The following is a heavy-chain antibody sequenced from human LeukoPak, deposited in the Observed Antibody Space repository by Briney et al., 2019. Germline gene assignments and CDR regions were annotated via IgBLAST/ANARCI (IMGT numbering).Heavy chain of an antibody. CDR3: ARTARGCSYGINV. CDR2: INHSGST. V-gene: IGHV4-34*01. CDR1: GVSFSGYY. D-gene: IGHD5-18*01. Sequence: SETLSLTCAAYGVSFSGYYWSWIRQPPGKGLEWVGEINHSGSTNYNPSLKSRVTISVDTSKNQFSLKLISVLAADTAVYYCARTARGCSYGINVWGQGTLVTVSS. J-gene: IGHJ4*02.